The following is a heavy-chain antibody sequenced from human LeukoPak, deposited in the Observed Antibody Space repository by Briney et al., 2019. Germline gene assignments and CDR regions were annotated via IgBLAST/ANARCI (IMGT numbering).Heavy chain of an antibody. V-gene: IGHV4-38-2*02. CDR2: VYQSGST. CDR1: GYSISSDYY. CDR3: ARSTVVTPNAFDI. J-gene: IGHJ3*02. D-gene: IGHD4-23*01. Sequence: SETLSLTCTVSGYSISSDYYWGWIRQPPGKGLEWIGSVYQSGSTYYNPSLKSRVTISVDTSKNQFSLKLSSVTAADTAVYYCARSTVVTPNAFDIWGQGTMVTVSS.